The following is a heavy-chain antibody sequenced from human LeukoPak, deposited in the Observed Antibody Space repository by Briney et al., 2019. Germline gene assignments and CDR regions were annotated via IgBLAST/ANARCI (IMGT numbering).Heavy chain of an antibody. D-gene: IGHD5-18*01. CDR2: IYSGGST. CDR1: GFTVSSNY. Sequence: GGSLRLSCAASGFTVSSNYMSWVRQAPGKGLEWVSVIYSGGSTYYADSVKGRFTISRDNSKNTLYLQMNSLRAEDTAVYHCARDRRSGYSYEGYWGQGTLVTVSS. V-gene: IGHV3-53*01. J-gene: IGHJ4*02. CDR3: ARDRRSGYSYEGY.